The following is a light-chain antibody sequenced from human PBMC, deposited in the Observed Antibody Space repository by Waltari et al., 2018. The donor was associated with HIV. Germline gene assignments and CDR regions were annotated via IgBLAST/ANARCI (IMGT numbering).Light chain of an antibody. CDR3: TSYTSSSTLGV. Sequence: QSALTQPASVSGSPGQSVTISCTGPTSDVGGFDYVCWYQHHPGNAPNLIIYEVTNRGAGVSTRFSGSKAGNTASLTISGLQAEDEADYFGTSYTSSSTLGVFGGGTRLTVL. J-gene: IGLJ2*01. V-gene: IGLV2-14*01. CDR2: EVT. CDR1: TSDVGGFDY.